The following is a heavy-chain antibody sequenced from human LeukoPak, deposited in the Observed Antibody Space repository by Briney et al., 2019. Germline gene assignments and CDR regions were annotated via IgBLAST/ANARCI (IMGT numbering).Heavy chain of an antibody. CDR2: IYYSGIT. CDR3: ARAQNYYYYYYMDV. Sequence: SETLSLTCTVSGDSISTSNYYWAWIRQSPGKGLEWIGSIYYSGITYYNASLKSRVTTSLDTSKNQLSLKLSSVTAADTAVYYCARAQNYYYYYYMDVWGKGTTVTVSS. J-gene: IGHJ6*03. V-gene: IGHV4-39*07. CDR1: GDSISTSNYY.